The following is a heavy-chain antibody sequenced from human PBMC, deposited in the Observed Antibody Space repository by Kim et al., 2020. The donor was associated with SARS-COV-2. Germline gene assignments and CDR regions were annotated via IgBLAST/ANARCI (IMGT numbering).Heavy chain of an antibody. D-gene: IGHD2-2*01. Sequence: GGSLRLSCAASGFTFSNYAMSWVRQAPGKGLEWVSAISGGDGNTYYADSMRGRFSISRDNSKNTLYLQMNSLRAEDTAVYYCTKGGVPAAMPVRYFDLWGRGTLVTVSS. J-gene: IGHJ2*01. CDR2: ISGGDGNT. V-gene: IGHV3-23*01. CDR3: TKGGVPAAMPVRYFDL. CDR1: GFTFSNYA.